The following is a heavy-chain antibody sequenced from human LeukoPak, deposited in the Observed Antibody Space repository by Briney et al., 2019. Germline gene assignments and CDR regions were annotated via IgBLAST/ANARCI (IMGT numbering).Heavy chain of an antibody. V-gene: IGHV3-30*02. Sequence: GGSLRLSCAASGFTFSSYSMNWVCQAPGKGLEWVTFIRYDGSNKYYADSVKGRFSISRDNVKNSLYLQMNSLRAEDTGIYYCARDWAGDYWGQGTLVTVSS. CDR2: IRYDGSNK. CDR1: GFTFSSYS. D-gene: IGHD6-19*01. CDR3: ARDWAGDY. J-gene: IGHJ4*02.